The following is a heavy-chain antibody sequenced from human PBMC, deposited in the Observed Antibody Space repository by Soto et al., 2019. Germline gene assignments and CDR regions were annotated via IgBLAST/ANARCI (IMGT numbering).Heavy chain of an antibody. CDR1: GYTFTSYG. V-gene: IGHV1-18*01. J-gene: IGHJ6*02. CDR2: ISAYNGNT. D-gene: IGHD5-18*01. Sequence: ASVKVSCKASGYTFTSYGISWVRQAPGQGLEWMGWISAYNGNTNYAQKLQGRVTMTTDTSTSTAYMELRSLRSDDTAVYYCARDSSYGYGAYYYYGMDVWGQGATVTVSS. CDR3: ARDSSYGYGAYYYYGMDV.